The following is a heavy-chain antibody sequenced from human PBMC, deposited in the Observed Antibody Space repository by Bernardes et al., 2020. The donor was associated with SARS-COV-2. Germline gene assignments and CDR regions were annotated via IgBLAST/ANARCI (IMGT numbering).Heavy chain of an antibody. CDR2: INSDGGST. J-gene: IGHJ4*02. CDR1: GFTFSSYW. Sequence: GRSLRLSCAASGFTFSSYWMYWVRQAPGKGLVWVSRINSDGGSTTYADSVKGRFTISRDNAKNTLYLQMNSLRAEDTAVYYCARRATVTLDYWGQGTLVTVSS. V-gene: IGHV3-74*01. CDR3: ARRATVTLDY. D-gene: IGHD4-17*01.